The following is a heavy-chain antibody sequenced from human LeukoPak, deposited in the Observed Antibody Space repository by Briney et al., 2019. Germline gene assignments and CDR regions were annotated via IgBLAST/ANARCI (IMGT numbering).Heavy chain of an antibody. V-gene: IGHV4-59*01. D-gene: IGHD3-3*01. CDR2: IYYSGST. Sequence: SETLSLTCTVSGGSISSYYWSGIRQPPGKGLEWIGYIYYSGSTNYNPSLKSRVTISVDTSKNQFSLKLSSVTAADTAVYYCARDFKGITIFGVVTHWYFDLWGRGTLVTVSS. CDR3: ARDFKGITIFGVVTHWYFDL. CDR1: GGSISSYY. J-gene: IGHJ2*01.